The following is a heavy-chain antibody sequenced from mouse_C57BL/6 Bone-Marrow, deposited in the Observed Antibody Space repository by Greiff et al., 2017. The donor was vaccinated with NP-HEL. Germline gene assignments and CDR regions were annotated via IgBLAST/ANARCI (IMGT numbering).Heavy chain of an antibody. D-gene: IGHD3-2*02. CDR1: GFTFSSYG. CDR3: ARRDSSGQAWFAY. J-gene: IGHJ3*01. CDR2: ISSGGSYT. Sequence: EVQLVESGGDLVKPGGSLKLSCAASGFTFSSYGMSWVRQTPDKRLEWVATISSGGSYTYYPDSVKGRFTISRDNAKNTLYLQMSSLKSEDTAMYYCARRDSSGQAWFAYWGQGTLVTVSA. V-gene: IGHV5-6*01.